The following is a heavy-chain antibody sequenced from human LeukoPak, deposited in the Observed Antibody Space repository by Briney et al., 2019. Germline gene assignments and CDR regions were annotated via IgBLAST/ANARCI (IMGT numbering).Heavy chain of an antibody. CDR2: ISAYNGNT. V-gene: IGHV1-18*04. Sequence: ASVKVPCKASGYTFTSYGISWVRQAPGQGLEWMGWISAYNGNTNYAQKLQGRVTMTTDTSTSTAYMELRSRRSDDTAVYYCARLADAEYFQHWGQGTLVTVSS. D-gene: IGHD2-21*01. CDR3: ARLADAEYFQH. J-gene: IGHJ1*01. CDR1: GYTFTSYG.